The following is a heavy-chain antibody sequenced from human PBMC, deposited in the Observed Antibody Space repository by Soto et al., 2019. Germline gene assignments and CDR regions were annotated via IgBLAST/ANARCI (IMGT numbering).Heavy chain of an antibody. CDR1: GGTFSPYY. CDR2: INHSGSA. CDR3: ARGRWGISSTSYYNNVYYRVI. Sequence: QVQLQQWGAGLLEPSETLSLTCAVHGGTFSPYYWTWVRQAPGKGLEWIGEINHSGSATYNPSLRCRVPITVDTSSHQCSLRLTSLTAADTSMYFCARGRWGISSTSYYNNVYYRVIWVKGTTVTVSS. V-gene: IGHV4-34*01. D-gene: IGHD3-10*01. J-gene: IGHJ6*03.